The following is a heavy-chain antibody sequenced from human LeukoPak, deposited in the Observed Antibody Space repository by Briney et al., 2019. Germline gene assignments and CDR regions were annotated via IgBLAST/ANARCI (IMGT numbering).Heavy chain of an antibody. D-gene: IGHD1-1*01. CDR1: GFTFGNAW. Sequence: GGSLRLSCAASGFTFGNAWMNWVRQAAGKELEWGSRIKSKTNGGTTDYAAPVKSRFIISRDDSKNTLYLQMNSLKTEDTAVYYCTTGRDQLPYWGQGTLVTVSS. J-gene: IGHJ4*02. CDR3: TTGRDQLPY. CDR2: IKSKTNGGTT. V-gene: IGHV3-15*07.